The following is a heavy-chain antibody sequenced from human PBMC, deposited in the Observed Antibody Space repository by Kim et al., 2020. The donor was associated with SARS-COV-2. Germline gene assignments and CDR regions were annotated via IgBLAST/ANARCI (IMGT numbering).Heavy chain of an antibody. V-gene: IGHV3-23*01. D-gene: IGHD3-22*01. J-gene: IGHJ4*02. CDR2: ITASGRTT. CDR1: GFTFSSSA. Sequence: GGSLRLSCAASGFTFSSSAMSWVRQAPGKGLERVSSITASGRTTAYADSVKGRFTVSRDNSKNTLFLQMNSLRAEDTAVYYCAKREYDSSTYYSYLDYWGQGTLVTVPS. CDR3: AKREYDSSTYYSYLDY.